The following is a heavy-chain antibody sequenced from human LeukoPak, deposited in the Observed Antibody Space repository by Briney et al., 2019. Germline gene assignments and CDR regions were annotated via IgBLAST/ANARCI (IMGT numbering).Heavy chain of an antibody. V-gene: IGHV3-48*02. Sequence: GGSLRHSCAASGFTFSSYSMNWARQAPGKGLEWVAYISNSGNTIYYADSVKGRFTISRDNAKNSLYLQMNSLRDEDTAVYYCAQKSNSDWFIDYWGQGTLVTVSS. J-gene: IGHJ4*02. CDR3: AQKSNSDWFIDY. D-gene: IGHD3-9*01. CDR2: ISNSGNTI. CDR1: GFTFSSYS.